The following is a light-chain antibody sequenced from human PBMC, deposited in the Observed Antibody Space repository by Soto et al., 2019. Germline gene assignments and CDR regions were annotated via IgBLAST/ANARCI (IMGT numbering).Light chain of an antibody. V-gene: IGKV1-5*01. CDR2: DAS. Sequence: DFQMTQSPSTLSASVGDRVTITCRASQNINNWVAWYQQEPGKAPKFLIYDASTLQRGVSSRFSGSGFGTEFSLTINSLQPDDSGSYYCQYTRTFGQGTKVEVK. J-gene: IGKJ1*01. CDR1: QNINNW. CDR3: QYTRT.